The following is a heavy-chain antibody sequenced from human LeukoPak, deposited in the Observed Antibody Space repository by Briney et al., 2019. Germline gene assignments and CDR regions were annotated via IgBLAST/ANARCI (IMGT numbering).Heavy chain of an antibody. D-gene: IGHD4-11*01. CDR1: GFTFSNYA. V-gene: IGHV3-23*01. J-gene: IGHJ4*02. CDR2: ITGSGDKT. Sequence: QAGGSLRLSCSASGFTFSNYAMHWVRQAPGKGLEWVSGITGSGDKTYYTDSLKGRFTISRDNSKNTLFLQISSLRADDTAVYYCAKDRVTTVTTFFSQFDFWGQGTLVTVSS. CDR3: AKDRVTTVTTFFSQFDF.